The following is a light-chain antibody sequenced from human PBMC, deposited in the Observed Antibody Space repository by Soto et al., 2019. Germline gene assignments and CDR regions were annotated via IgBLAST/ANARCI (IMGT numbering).Light chain of an antibody. J-gene: IGKJ1*01. Sequence: DIQMTQSPSTLSASVGDRVTITCRASQSISVCLAWYQQKAGKAPNLLIYKASRLESGVPSRFSGSGSETEFTLTISGLQPGDSATYYCQQYNSYSPTFGQGTKVDTK. CDR1: QSISVC. CDR3: QQYNSYSPT. CDR2: KAS. V-gene: IGKV1-5*03.